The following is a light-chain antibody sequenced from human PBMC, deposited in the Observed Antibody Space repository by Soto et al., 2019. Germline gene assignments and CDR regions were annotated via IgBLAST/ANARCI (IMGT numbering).Light chain of an antibody. CDR2: EVS. CDR1: TSDVGAYNY. J-gene: IGLJ1*01. Sequence: QSLLTGPACVAGSPGPSITSACTGSTSDVGAYNYVSWYKHHPGQAPQLMIYEVSNRPSGVSNRFSGSKSGNTASLTISGLQADDEGDYYCSSKTSSSSPFVFGTGTKVTVL. V-gene: IGLV2-14*01. CDR3: SSKTSSSSPFV.